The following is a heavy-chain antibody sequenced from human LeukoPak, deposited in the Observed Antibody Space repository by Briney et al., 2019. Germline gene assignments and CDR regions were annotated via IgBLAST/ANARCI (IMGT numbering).Heavy chain of an antibody. CDR1: GGSISSGSYY. J-gene: IGHJ4*02. V-gene: IGHV4-61*02. D-gene: IGHD3-22*01. CDR3: ARTSGYGSFDY. CDR2: IYTSGST. Sequence: PSETLSLTCTVSGGSISSGSYYWSWIRQPAGKGLEWIGRIYTSGSTNYNPSLKSRVTMSVDTSKNQFSLKLSSVTAADTAVYYCARTSGYGSFDYWGQGTLVTVSS.